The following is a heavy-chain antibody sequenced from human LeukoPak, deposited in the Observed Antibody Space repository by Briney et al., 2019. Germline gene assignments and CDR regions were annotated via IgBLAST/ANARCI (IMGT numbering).Heavy chain of an antibody. V-gene: IGHV3-48*03. Sequence: GGSLRLSCAASGFTFSSYEMNWVRQAPGKGLEWVSYISSSGSTIYYADSVKGRFTISRDNAKNSLYLQMNSLRAEDTAVYYCASSPEDGDSDFDYWGQGTLVTVSS. J-gene: IGHJ4*02. D-gene: IGHD4-17*01. CDR1: GFTFSSYE. CDR2: ISSSGSTI. CDR3: ASSPEDGDSDFDY.